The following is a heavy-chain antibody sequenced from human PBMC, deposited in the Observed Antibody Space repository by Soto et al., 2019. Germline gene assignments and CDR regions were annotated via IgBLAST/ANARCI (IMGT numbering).Heavy chain of an antibody. Sequence: SVKVSCKASGFTFTSSIIQWMRQARGQSLEWIGWIVVGSGNTKYAQRSKERVTITRDMSTSTAYMDLTSLRSEDTAVYYCAASSGYYSRFDPWGQGTLVTVS. CDR1: GFTFTSSI. J-gene: IGHJ5*02. CDR3: AASSGYYSRFDP. V-gene: IGHV1-58*02. CDR2: IVVGSGNT. D-gene: IGHD3-22*01.